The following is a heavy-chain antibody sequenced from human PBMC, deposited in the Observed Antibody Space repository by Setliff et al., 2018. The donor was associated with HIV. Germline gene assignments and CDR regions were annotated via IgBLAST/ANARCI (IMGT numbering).Heavy chain of an antibody. CDR1: GFTFSDFY. J-gene: IGHJ6*02. CDR2: INGGTTT. Sequence: GGSLRLSCAASGFTFSDFYMSWIRQAPGKGLEWVSVINGGTTTYYADSVKGRFTISRDNSKNTLYLQMNSLRVEDTAMYYCTRELNGHTSSHYYFGLDVWGQGTTVTVSS. V-gene: IGHV3-66*02. CDR3: TRELNGHTSSHYYFGLDV. D-gene: IGHD6-6*01.